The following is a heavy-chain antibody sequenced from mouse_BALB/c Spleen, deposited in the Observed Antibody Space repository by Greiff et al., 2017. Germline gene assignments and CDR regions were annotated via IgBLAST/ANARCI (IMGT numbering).Heavy chain of an antibody. CDR3: ARNSPPYDYDYAMDY. V-gene: IGHV2-4-1*01. J-gene: IGHJ4*01. D-gene: IGHD2-4*01. CDR2: IWSGGST. CDR1: GFSLTSYG. Sequence: QVQLQQSGPGLVQPSQSLSITCTVSGFSLTSYGVYWVRQSLGKGLEWLGVIWSGGSTDNNAAFISRLSISKDNSKSQVFFKMNSLQADDTAIYSCARNSPPYDYDYAMDYWGQGTSVTVSS.